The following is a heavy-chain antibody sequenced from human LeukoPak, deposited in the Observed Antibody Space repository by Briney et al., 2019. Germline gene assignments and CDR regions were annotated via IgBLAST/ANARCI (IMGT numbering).Heavy chain of an antibody. Sequence: GGSLRLSWAASGFTFGNAWMSWVREAPGMGQEWVGRIQSKTDGGTIDYAAPVKGRFTISRDDSKNTLYLQMNSLKTEDTAVYYCTTTRYYDSSGYHGWFDPWGQGTLVTVSS. D-gene: IGHD3-22*01. V-gene: IGHV3-15*01. J-gene: IGHJ5*02. CDR1: GFTFGNAW. CDR2: IQSKTDGGTI. CDR3: TTTRYYDSSGYHGWFDP.